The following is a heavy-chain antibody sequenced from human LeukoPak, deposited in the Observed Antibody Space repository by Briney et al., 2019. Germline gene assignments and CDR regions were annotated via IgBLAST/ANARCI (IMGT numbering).Heavy chain of an antibody. V-gene: IGHV4-61*08. CDR1: GGSISSGGYY. D-gene: IGHD3-22*01. Sequence: SETLSLTCTVSGGSISSGGYYWSWIRQPPGKGLEWIGYIYYSGSTNYNPSLKSRVTISVDTSKNQFSLKLSSVAAADTAVYYCAGTYITMIVAWGQGTLVTVSS. CDR3: AGTYITMIVA. J-gene: IGHJ5*02. CDR2: IYYSGST.